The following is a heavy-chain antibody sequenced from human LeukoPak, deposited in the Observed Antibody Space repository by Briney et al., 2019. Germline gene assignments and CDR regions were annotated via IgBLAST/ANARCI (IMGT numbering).Heavy chain of an antibody. CDR1: GGSISSSSYY. Sequence: SETLSLTCTVSGGSISSSSYYWCWIRQPPGKGLEWIGSIYYSGSTYYNPSLKSRVTISVDTSKNQFSLKLSSVTAADTALYHCARVASDSSGNYYFDYWGQGTLVTVSS. J-gene: IGHJ4*02. CDR2: IYYSGST. D-gene: IGHD3-22*01. CDR3: ARVASDSSGNYYFDY. V-gene: IGHV4-39*07.